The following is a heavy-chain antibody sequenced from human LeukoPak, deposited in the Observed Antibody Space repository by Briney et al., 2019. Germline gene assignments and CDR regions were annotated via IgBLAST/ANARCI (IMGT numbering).Heavy chain of an antibody. CDR3: ARGRAPDY. CDR2: INHSGST. CDR1: GGSFSGYY. J-gene: IGHJ4*02. Sequence: SESLSLTCAVYGGSFSGYYWSWIRQPPGKGLEWIGEINHSGSTNYNPSLKSRVTISVDTSKNQFSLKLSSVTAADTAVYYCARGRAPDYWGQGTLVTVSS. V-gene: IGHV4-34*01.